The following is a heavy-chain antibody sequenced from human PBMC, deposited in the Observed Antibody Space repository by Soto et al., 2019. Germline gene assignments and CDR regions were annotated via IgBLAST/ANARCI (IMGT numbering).Heavy chain of an antibody. J-gene: IGHJ5*01. D-gene: IGHD2-2*01. CDR3: VRDQKYFRVNGNWFDS. CDR2: VSGNNGAS. Sequence: ASVKVSCKASGYTSADFGISWVRQAPGKGLEWMGWVSGNNGASNPAPKVQGRITMTLDTSTGVSYMALRSLSSDDTAIYYCVRDQKYFRVNGNWFDSWGQGTLVTVSS. V-gene: IGHV1-18*04. CDR1: GYTSADFG.